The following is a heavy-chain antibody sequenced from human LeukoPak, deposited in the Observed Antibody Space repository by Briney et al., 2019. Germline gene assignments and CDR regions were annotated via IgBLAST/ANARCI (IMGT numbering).Heavy chain of an antibody. CDR1: GGYISSYY. V-gene: IGHV4-59*01. CDR3: ARGGSGSYFYDAFDI. CDR2: IYYSGST. D-gene: IGHD1-26*01. J-gene: IGHJ3*02. Sequence: SETLSLTCTVSGGYISSYYWSWIRQPPGKGLEWIGYIYYSGSTNYNPSLKSRVTISVDTSKNQFSLKLSSVTAADTAVYYCARGGSGSYFYDAFDIWGQGTMVTVSS.